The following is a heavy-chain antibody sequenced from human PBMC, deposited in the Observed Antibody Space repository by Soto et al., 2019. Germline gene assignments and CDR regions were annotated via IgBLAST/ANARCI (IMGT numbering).Heavy chain of an antibody. CDR2: ISAYKDNT. CDR3: ASDQLGATGDY. D-gene: IGHD1-26*01. V-gene: IGHV1-18*01. J-gene: IGHJ4*02. CDR1: GYTFTSYG. Sequence: QIQLVQSGAEVKKPGASVKVSCKASGYTFTSYGISWVRQAPGQGLAWMGWISAYKDNTNYALKLQGRVTMTTDTSTSTAYMELRSLRSDDTAVYFCASDQLGATGDYWGQGTLVTVSS.